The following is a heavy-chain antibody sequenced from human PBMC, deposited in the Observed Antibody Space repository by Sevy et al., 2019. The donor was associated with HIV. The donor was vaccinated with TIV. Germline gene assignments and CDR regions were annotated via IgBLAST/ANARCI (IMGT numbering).Heavy chain of an antibody. Sequence: ASVKVSCKASGYTFSVKYIHWVRQAPGQGLEWVGWIDPKSGGTSYAQKFQGRVSMTRDTSISTAYMELYWLTSDDTAVYYCARGGSKWNDDYIDYWGQGSLVTVSS. CDR3: ARGGSKWNDDYIDY. V-gene: IGHV1-2*02. CDR2: IDPKSGGT. J-gene: IGHJ4*02. D-gene: IGHD1-20*01. CDR1: GYTFSVKY.